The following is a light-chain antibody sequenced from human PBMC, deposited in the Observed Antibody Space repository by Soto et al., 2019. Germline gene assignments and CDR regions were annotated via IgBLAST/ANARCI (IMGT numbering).Light chain of an antibody. CDR3: QHYNNWPWT. J-gene: IGKJ1*01. CDR1: QSITSD. Sequence: EIVITQSPATLSVSPGERAILSCRASQSITSDLAWYQQVPGQAPRLLIYGASTRATGIPARFSASGSGTEFILTISSLQSEDFAVYYCQHYNNWPWTFGQGTKVDIK. V-gene: IGKV3-15*01. CDR2: GAS.